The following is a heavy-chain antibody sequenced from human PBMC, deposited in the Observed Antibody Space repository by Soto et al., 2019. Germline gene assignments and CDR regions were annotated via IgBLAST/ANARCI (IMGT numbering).Heavy chain of an antibody. CDR2: IYPGDSDT. CDR1: GYSFTSYW. V-gene: IGHV5-51*01. Sequence: PGESLKISCKGSGYSFTSYWIGWVRQMPGKGLEWMGIIYPGDSDTRYSPSFQGQVTISADKSISTAYLQWSSLKASDTAMYYCARQSARGLRSVGMDVWGQGTTVTVSS. D-gene: IGHD3-16*01. CDR3: ARQSARGLRSVGMDV. J-gene: IGHJ6*02.